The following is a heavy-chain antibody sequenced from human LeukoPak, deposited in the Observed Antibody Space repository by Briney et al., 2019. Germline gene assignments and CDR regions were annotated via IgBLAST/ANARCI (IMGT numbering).Heavy chain of an antibody. Sequence: PSETLSLTCTVSGGSISSYYWSWIRQPPGKGLEWIGYIYYSGSTNYNPSLKSRVTISVDTSKNQFSLKLSSVTAADTAVYYCARDPTPLYYYDSSGYYSGFDYWGQGTLVTVSS. V-gene: IGHV4-59*01. CDR3: ARDPTPLYYYDSSGYYSGFDY. J-gene: IGHJ4*02. CDR1: GGSISSYY. CDR2: IYYSGST. D-gene: IGHD3-22*01.